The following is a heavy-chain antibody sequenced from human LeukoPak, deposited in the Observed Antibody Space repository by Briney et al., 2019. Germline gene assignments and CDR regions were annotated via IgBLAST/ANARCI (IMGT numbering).Heavy chain of an antibody. CDR3: IREYEGGYFDY. D-gene: IGHD2-8*01. V-gene: IGHV1-46*01. CDR1: GYTFTDYY. Sequence: ASVKVSCKTSGYTFTDYYIHWVGQAHGEGRERIGIIYTSVDTKDFSKKFKGRVTVSRDKSTSTVYMELRTLRSEDTAIYYCIREYEGGYFDYWGQGTLVTVSS. J-gene: IGHJ4*02. CDR2: IYTSVDTK.